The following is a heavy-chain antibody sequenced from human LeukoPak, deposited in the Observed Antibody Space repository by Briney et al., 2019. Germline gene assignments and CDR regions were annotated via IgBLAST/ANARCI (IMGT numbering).Heavy chain of an antibody. CDR2: INPSGDSI. V-gene: IGHV1-46*01. D-gene: IGHD3-10*01. J-gene: IGHJ4*02. Sequence: ASVKVSCKASGNTFISYYMHWVRQAPGQGLEWMGIINPSGDSINYAQNFQGRATMTRDTSTSTVYMELSSLRSDDTAVYYCATDPGRAAFDYWGQGTLVTVSS. CDR1: GNTFISYY. CDR3: ATDPGRAAFDY.